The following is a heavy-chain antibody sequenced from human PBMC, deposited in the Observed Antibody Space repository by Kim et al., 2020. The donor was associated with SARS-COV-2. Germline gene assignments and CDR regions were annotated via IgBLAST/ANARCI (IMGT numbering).Heavy chain of an antibody. Sequence: STYYNPSLKRLVTISVDTSKNQFSLKLSSVTAADTAVYYCARAPYGMDVWGQGTTVTVSS. CDR2: ST. CDR3: ARAPYGMDV. V-gene: IGHV4-31*01. J-gene: IGHJ6*02.